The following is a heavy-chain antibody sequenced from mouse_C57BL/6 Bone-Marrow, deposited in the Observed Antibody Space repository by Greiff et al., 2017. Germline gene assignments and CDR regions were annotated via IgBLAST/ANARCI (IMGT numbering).Heavy chain of an antibody. V-gene: IGHV1-69*01. CDR1: GYTFTSYW. J-gene: IGHJ4*01. CDR2: IDPSDSYT. D-gene: IGHD3-2*02. Sequence: VQLQQPGAELVMPGASVKLSCKASGYTFTSYWMHWVKQRPGQGLEWIGEIDPSDSYTTYNQKFKGKSTLTVDKSSSTAYMQLSSLTSEDSAVYYCARRELRRTPYYAMDYWGQGTSVTVSS. CDR3: ARRELRRTPYYAMDY.